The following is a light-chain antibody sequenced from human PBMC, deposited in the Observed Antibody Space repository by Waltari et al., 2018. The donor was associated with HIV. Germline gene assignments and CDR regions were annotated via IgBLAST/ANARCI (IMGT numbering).Light chain of an antibody. J-gene: IGLJ2*01. CDR3: QTWDSGLNAIV. CDR2: END. V-gene: IGLV1-51*01. Sequence: QSLLTQPPSVSAAPGQQVTISCSGNTSNIGKNFVSWYRHAPGAAPKLLIFENDHRAAGIPDRFSASTLGASASLTITALQGDDEADYYCQTWDSGLNAIVFGDGTKLTVL. CDR1: TSNIGKNF.